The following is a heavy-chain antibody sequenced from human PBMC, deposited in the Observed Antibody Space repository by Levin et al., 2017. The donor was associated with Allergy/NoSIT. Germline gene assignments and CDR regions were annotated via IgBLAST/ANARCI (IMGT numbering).Heavy chain of an antibody. J-gene: IGHJ5*02. Sequence: ASVKVSCKASGYTFTGYYMHWVRQAPGQGLEWMGWINPNSGGTNYAQKFQGRVTMTRDTSINTAYMEVSNLDDTAVYYCARGLPYLDCRGSRCPPSNWFDPWGQGTLVTVSS. CDR3: ARGLPYLDCRGSRCPPSNWFDP. CDR2: INPNSGGT. D-gene: IGHD2-15*01. V-gene: IGHV1-2*02. CDR1: GYTFTGYY.